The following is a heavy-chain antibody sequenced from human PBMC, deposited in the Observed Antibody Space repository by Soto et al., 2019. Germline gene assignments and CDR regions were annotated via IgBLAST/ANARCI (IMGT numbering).Heavy chain of an antibody. CDR1: GFTFSDYY. Sequence: GGSLRLSCAASGFTFSDYYMSWIRQAPGKGLEWVSYISSSSSYTNYADSVKGRFTISRDNAKNSLYLQMNSLRAEDTAVYYCARVNDYSTPTDYYYGMDVWGQGTTVTVSS. D-gene: IGHD4-4*01. CDR2: ISSSSSYT. CDR3: ARVNDYSTPTDYYYGMDV. J-gene: IGHJ6*02. V-gene: IGHV3-11*06.